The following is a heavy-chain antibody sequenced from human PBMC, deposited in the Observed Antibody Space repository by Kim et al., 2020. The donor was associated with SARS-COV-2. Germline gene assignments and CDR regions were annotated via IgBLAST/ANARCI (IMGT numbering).Heavy chain of an antibody. CDR1: GIPFSNAW. CDR2: IKSQSDGGTS. D-gene: IGHD3-16*01. V-gene: IGHV3-15*01. J-gene: IGHJ4*02. Sequence: GGSLRLSCAVSGIPFSNAWMNWVRQAPGRGLEWVGRIKSQSDGGTSDYAAPVKGRFTISRDDSKNTLYLQMNSLKSEDAAVYYCTTVSIFWGRGTLVTDS. CDR3: TTVSIF.